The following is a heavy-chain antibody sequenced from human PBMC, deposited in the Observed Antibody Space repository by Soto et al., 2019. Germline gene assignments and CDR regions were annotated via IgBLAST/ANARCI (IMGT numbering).Heavy chain of an antibody. D-gene: IGHD1-1*01. CDR1: GLTVSGTIY. Sequence: DVQLLESGGVLIQPGESLRLSCVAFGLTVSGTIYVSCVRQAPGKGLDFVSDPYDVFGSFYADSVKGRFTTSSDRSRSTVYLQMNDLRPDDTAVYYCASWREREHAFDVWGQGTAVIVSP. J-gene: IGHJ3*01. V-gene: IGHV3-53*01. CDR2: PYDVFGS. CDR3: ASWREREHAFDV.